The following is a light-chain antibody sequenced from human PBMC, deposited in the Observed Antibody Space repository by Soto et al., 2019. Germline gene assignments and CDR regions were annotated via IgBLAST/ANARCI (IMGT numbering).Light chain of an antibody. V-gene: IGKV1-5*01. CDR1: QTISSW. Sequence: DIQMTQSPSTLSVSVGDRVTITCRASQTISSWLAWYQQKPGKAPKLLISDASSLESGVPLRVSGSGSGTEFTLTISGLQPDDSATYYCQQYNSSPWTFGQGTKVDIK. CDR3: QQYNSSPWT. J-gene: IGKJ1*01. CDR2: DAS.